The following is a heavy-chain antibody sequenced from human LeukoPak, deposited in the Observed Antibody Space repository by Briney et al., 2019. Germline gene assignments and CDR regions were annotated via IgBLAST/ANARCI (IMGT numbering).Heavy chain of an antibody. CDR1: GFTFSIYD. V-gene: IGHV3-13*01. CDR2: IGKGGDT. CDR3: TRGAAGFDS. Sequence: GGSLRLSCAASGFTFSIYDFHWARHVTGKGLEWVSGIGKGGDTYYAGSVKGRFTISRENARSSLYLQMDTLRAGDTAVYFCTRGAAGFDSWGQGTMV. J-gene: IGHJ3*02.